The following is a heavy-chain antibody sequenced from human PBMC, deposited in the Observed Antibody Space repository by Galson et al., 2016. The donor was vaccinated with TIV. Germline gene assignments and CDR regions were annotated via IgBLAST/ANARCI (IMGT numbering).Heavy chain of an antibody. V-gene: IGHV3-7*01. Sequence: SLRLSCAVSRFNFSDYWMSWVRQAPGKGLEWVANIKEDGSEKNYVGSVEGRFAVSRDNGKNSLYLQMNSLRVEDTAGYYCATNWAPDYWGQGTLVTVSS. D-gene: IGHD1-1*01. CDR2: IKEDGSEK. J-gene: IGHJ4*02. CDR1: RFNFSDYW. CDR3: ATNWAPDY.